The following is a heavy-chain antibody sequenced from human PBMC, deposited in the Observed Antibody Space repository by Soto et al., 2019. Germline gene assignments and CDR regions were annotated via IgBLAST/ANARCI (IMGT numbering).Heavy chain of an antibody. V-gene: IGHV4-39*01. D-gene: IGHD1-1*01. CDR3: ARNDHSLFTINGFHL. J-gene: IGHJ3*01. Sequence: QVQLQESGPGLLKPSNTLSLTCTVSGDSITTSGHLWGWIRQPPGKGLEWIGAISYSGTTIYSPSFKIRTPIASDSVNHRLYLSLVSVAATVMSMYYCARNDHSLFTINGFHLWGQGTMLTVSS. CDR2: ISYSGTT. CDR1: GDSITTSGHL.